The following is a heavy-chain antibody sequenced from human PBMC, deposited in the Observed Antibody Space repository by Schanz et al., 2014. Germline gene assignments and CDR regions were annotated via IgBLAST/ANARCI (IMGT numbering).Heavy chain of an antibody. CDR3: AKSMYSTSWAFDF. D-gene: IGHD2-2*01. V-gene: IGHV3-74*01. CDR1: GFTFSNNW. Sequence: LLVESGGGLVQPGGSLRLSCAASGFTFSNNWMHWFRQGPGKGLSWVARIDGEGSDTRYADSVKGRFTISRDNSKNTLYVQMNSLRAEDTAVYYCAKSMYSTSWAFDFWGQGAQVTVSS. CDR2: IDGEGSDT. J-gene: IGHJ4*02.